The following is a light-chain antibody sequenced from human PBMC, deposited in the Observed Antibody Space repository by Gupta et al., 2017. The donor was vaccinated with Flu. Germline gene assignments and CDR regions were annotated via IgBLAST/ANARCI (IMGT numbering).Light chain of an antibody. V-gene: IGKV1-39*01. J-gene: IGKJ2*01. CDR2: SAS. CDR1: QSVIYY. CDR3: QRSHGYPYT. Sequence: DIQLTQSPFSLSASVGDRVTITCRASQSVIYYLNWHQQNPGQAPNLLIYSASRVDSGLSSRFSGSASAADISLIINMRPPDDFANYYCQRSHGYPYTFGQGTKMDI.